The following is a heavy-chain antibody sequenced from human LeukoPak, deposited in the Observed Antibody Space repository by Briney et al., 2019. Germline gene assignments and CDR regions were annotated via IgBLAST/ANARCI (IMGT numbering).Heavy chain of an antibody. J-gene: IGHJ4*02. D-gene: IGHD3-16*01. CDR3: ATNMITFGGVSPFDY. CDR1: GFTFSSYS. V-gene: IGHV3-21*01. CDR2: ISSSSSHI. Sequence: GGSLRLSCAASGFTFSSYSMNWVRQAPGKGLEWVSSISSSSSHIYYADSVKGRFTISRDNAKNSLYLQMNSLRAEDTAVYYCATNMITFGGVSPFDYWGQGTLVTVSS.